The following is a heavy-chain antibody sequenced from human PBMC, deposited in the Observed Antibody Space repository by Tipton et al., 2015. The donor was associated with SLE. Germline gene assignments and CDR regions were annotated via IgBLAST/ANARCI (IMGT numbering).Heavy chain of an antibody. CDR3: ARKRNRMGI. CDR2: INHSGST. CDR1: GGSISSSSYY. D-gene: IGHD2-15*01. J-gene: IGHJ3*02. Sequence: TLSLTCTVSGGSISSSSYYWGWIRQPPGKGLEWIGEINHSGSTNYNPSLKSRVTISVDTSKNQFSLKLSSVTAADTAVYYCARKRNRMGIWGQGTMVTVSS. V-gene: IGHV4-39*07.